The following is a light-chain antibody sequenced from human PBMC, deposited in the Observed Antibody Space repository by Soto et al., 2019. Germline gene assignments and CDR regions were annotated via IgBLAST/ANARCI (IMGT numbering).Light chain of an antibody. CDR2: NDD. J-gene: IGLJ3*02. V-gene: IGLV1-44*01. CDR1: SSNIGSNI. CDR3: SAWDASLGAIL. Sequence: QSVLSQPPSASGTPGQTVTISCSGRSSNIGSNIVNWYQQLPGTAPKLLIYNDDHRPSGVADRFSGSKSGTSASLAISGLQSEDEADYYCSAWDASLGAILFGGGTMVTVL.